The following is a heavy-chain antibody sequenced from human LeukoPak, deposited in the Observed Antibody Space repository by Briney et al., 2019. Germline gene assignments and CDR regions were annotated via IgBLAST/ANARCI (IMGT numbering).Heavy chain of an antibody. CDR2: IYYSGST. CDR3: AKVGAYYYDSSGYYG. J-gene: IGHJ4*02. CDR1: GGSISSSSYY. Sequence: SETLSLTCTVSGGSISSSSYYWGWIRQPPGKGLEWIGSIYYSGSTYYNPSLKSRVTISVDTSKNQFSLKLSSVTAADTAVYYCAKVGAYYYDSSGYYGWGQGTLVTVSS. D-gene: IGHD3-22*01. V-gene: IGHV4-39*07.